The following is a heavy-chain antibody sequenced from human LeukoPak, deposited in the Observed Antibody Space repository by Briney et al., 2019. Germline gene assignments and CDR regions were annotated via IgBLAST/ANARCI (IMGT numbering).Heavy chain of an antibody. J-gene: IGHJ4*02. CDR1: GFTFSRYD. CDR3: ARVGYCSGGTCPFDY. D-gene: IGHD2-15*01. CDR2: IGTAGDT. V-gene: IGHV3-13*04. Sequence: GGSLRLSCAASGFTFSRYDMHWVRQATGKGLEWVSGIGTAGDTYYPGSVKGRFTISRENAKNSLYLQMNSLRAEDTAVYFCARVGYCSGGTCPFDYWGQGTLVTVSS.